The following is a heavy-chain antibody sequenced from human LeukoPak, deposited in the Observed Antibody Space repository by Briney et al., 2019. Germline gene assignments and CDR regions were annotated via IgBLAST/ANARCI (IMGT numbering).Heavy chain of an antibody. V-gene: IGHV5-51*01. CDR1: GYTFTNYW. D-gene: IGHD6-19*01. CDR2: IYPGDSDT. CDR3: ARTAGQWLMQYNWFDP. Sequence: GESLKISCKGSGYTFTNYWIGWVRQMPGKGLEWMGIIYPGDSDTRYGPSFQGQVTISADKSISTAYLQWSSLGASDTAMYYCARTAGQWLMQYNWFDPWGQGTLVTVSS. J-gene: IGHJ5*02.